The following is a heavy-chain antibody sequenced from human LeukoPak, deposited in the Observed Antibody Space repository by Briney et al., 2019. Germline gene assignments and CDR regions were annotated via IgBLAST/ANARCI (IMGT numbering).Heavy chain of an antibody. CDR3: ARLVSPYYYYYMDV. D-gene: IGHD3-9*01. Sequence: WASVKVSCKASGGTFSSYAINWVRQAPGQGLEWMGGIIPIFGTANYAQKFQGRVTITTDESASTTDMNLSSLRSEDTAVYYCARLVSPYYYYYMDVWGKGTTVTVSS. V-gene: IGHV1-69*05. J-gene: IGHJ6*03. CDR1: GGTFSSYA. CDR2: IIPIFGTA.